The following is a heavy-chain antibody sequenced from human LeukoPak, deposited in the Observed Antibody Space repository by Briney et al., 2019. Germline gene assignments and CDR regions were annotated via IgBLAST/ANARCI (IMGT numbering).Heavy chain of an antibody. CDR2: ISDSGQSP. CDR3: AKGPGAFPYFFDS. Sequence: GGSLRLSCEASGFTFRNYAMNWVRQSPGKGLEYVSGISDSGQSPYYAASVRGRFTISRDNSNNTLYLQMNSLRAEDTAVYYCAKGPGAFPYFFDSWGQGTLVTVSS. CDR1: GFTFRNYA. J-gene: IGHJ4*02. V-gene: IGHV3-23*01. D-gene: IGHD2/OR15-2a*01.